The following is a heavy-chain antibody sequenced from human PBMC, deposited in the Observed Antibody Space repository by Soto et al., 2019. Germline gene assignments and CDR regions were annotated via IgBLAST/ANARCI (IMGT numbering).Heavy chain of an antibody. CDR1: GGSFSGYY. CDR3: ARGDVGWELLRGGYYYYGMDV. D-gene: IGHD1-26*01. V-gene: IGHV4-34*01. J-gene: IGHJ6*02. CDR2: INHSGST. Sequence: SETLSLTCAVYGGSFSGYYWSWIRQPPGKGLEWIGEINHSGSTNYNPSLKSRVTISVDTSKNQFSLKLSSVTAADTAVYYCARGDVGWELLRGGYYYYGMDVWGQGTTVTVSS.